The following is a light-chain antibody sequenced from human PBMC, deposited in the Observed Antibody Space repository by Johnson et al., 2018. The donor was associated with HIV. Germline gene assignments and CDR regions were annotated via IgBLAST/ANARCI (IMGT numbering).Light chain of an antibody. CDR1: SSNIGNNY. J-gene: IGLJ1*01. CDR3: GTWDTSPGAHYV. CDR2: DKN. Sequence: QSVLTQPPSVSAAPGQKVTISCSGSSSNIGNNYVSWYQQLPGTAPKLLIFDKNKRPSGIPDRFSASQSGTSATLAITGLQTGDEADYYCGTWDTSPGAHYVFGSGTKVTVL. V-gene: IGLV1-51*01.